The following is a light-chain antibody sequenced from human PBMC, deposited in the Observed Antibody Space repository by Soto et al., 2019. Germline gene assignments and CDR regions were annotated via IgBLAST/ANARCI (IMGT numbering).Light chain of an antibody. CDR2: EVR. J-gene: IGLJ2*01. CDR3: CSYTDSRTHVV. Sequence: QPALTQPASVSGSPGQSITISCTGTSSDVGGYNYVSWYQQHPGKAPKVMIYEVRNRPSGVSNRFSGSKSGSTASLTISGLQAEDEADYYCCSYTDSRTHVVFGGGTKLTVL. V-gene: IGLV2-14*01. CDR1: SSDVGGYNY.